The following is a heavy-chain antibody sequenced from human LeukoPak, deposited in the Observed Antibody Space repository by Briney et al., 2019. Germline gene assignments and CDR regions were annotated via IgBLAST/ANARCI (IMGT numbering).Heavy chain of an antibody. V-gene: IGHV4-31*03. CDR1: GGSISSGGYS. J-gene: IGHJ4*02. D-gene: IGHD3-16*02. CDR3: ARLSWVWGSYPPKPYYFDY. CDR2: IYYSGST. Sequence: PSETLSLTCTVSGGSISSGGYSWSWIRQHPGKGLEWIGYIYYSGSTYYNPSLKSRVTISVDTSKNQFSLELSSVTAADTAVYYCARLSWVWGSYPPKPYYFDYWGQGTLVTVSS.